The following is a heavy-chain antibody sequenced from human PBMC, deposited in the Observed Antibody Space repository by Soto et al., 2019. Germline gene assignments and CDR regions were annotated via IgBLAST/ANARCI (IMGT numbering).Heavy chain of an antibody. J-gene: IGHJ5*02. CDR3: ARDMHAGFTHYFDP. D-gene: IGHD3-9*01. V-gene: IGHV4-59*01. CDR1: CGSITSYR. Sequence: PSETLSLTCVVSCGSITSYRWSCIRQFLVKGLEWIDYTSYTGNNNYNPSLQSRVTISMDTLKSQLALKLTTMTSADTGVYYRARDMHAGFTHYFDPWVQWTLVTISS. CDR2: TSYTGNN.